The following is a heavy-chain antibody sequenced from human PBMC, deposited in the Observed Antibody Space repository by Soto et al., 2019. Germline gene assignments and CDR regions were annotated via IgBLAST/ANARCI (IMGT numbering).Heavy chain of an antibody. CDR3: ARVGGSTFNWFDP. CDR2: LYYSGNT. D-gene: IGHD2-15*01. J-gene: IGHJ5*02. CDR1: GGSISSFNYF. V-gene: IGHV4-39*01. Sequence: QLQLQESGPGLVKPSETLSLTCTVSGGSISSFNYFWGWIRQPPGKGLEWIGSLYYSGNTYYNPSLQSRVTISVDTSKKQCTLTLRSVTAADTAVYYCARVGGSTFNWFDPWGQGTLVTVSP.